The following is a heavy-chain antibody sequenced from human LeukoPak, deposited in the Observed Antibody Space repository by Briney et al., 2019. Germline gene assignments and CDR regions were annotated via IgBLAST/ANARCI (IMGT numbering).Heavy chain of an antibody. CDR1: GGSISGYY. D-gene: IGHD6-13*01. Sequence: SETLSLTCTVSGGSISGYYWSWIRQPPGKGPEWIGYIYNNGSPNYNPSLKSRVSMSIDTSKNQFSLRLNSVTAADTAVYYCARNGGSWSFDYWGRGTLVTASS. J-gene: IGHJ4*02. V-gene: IGHV4-59*08. CDR2: IYNNGSP. CDR3: ARNGGSWSFDY.